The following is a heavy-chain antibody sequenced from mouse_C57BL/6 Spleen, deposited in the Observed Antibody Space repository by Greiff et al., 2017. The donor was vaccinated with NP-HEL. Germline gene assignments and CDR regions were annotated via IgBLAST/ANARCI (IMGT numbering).Heavy chain of an antibody. CDR3: ARGGLRRDYYAMDY. CDR1: GYTFTSYW. Sequence: QVQLQQPGAELVMPGASVKLSCKASGYTFTSYWMHWVKQRPGQGLEWIGEIDPSDSYTNYNQKFKGKSTLTVDKSSSTAYMQLSSLTSEDSAVYYGARGGLRRDYYAMDYWGQGTSVTVSS. V-gene: IGHV1-69*01. CDR2: IDPSDSYT. D-gene: IGHD2-4*01. J-gene: IGHJ4*01.